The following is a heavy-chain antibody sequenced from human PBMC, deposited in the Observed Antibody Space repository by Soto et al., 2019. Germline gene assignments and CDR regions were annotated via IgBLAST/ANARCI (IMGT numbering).Heavy chain of an antibody. Sequence: QIQLVQSGTEVKRSGASVKVSCKTSGYSFTTYGLSWVRQAPGRGLEWVGWISGYNGNTNYAQKFQGTVILHTDTPPTTGYMEIKSLSSDDTDVYYCVRDTYYYHSSGPAPFEYWGQGTQVTVSS. V-gene: IGHV1-18*01. CDR1: GYSFTTYG. J-gene: IGHJ4*02. CDR3: VRDTYYYHSSGPAPFEY. D-gene: IGHD3-22*01. CDR2: ISGYNGNT.